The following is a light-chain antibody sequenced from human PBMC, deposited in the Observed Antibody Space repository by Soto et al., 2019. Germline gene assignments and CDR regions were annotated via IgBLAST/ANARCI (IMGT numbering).Light chain of an antibody. J-gene: IGKJ5*01. CDR1: QTVTTD. V-gene: IGKV3-11*01. CDR2: GAS. CDR3: QQRSNWPPPIT. Sequence: EIVMTPSPVTLSVSPGERATLSCRASQTVTTDLAWYQQTPGQAPRLVIHGASTRATDFPARFSGSGSGTDFTLTISSLEPEDFAVYYCQQRSNWPPPITFGQGTRLEI.